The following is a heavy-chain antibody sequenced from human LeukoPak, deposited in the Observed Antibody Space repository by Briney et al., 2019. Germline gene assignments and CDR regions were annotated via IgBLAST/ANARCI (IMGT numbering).Heavy chain of an antibody. CDR2: ISGSGGYT. V-gene: IGHV3-23*01. CDR3: AKEAGERRQQQASDY. J-gene: IGHJ4*02. Sequence: PGGSLRLSCAASGFIFSTYAMSWVRQAPGKGLEWVSSISGSGGYTFYADSVKGRFTISRDNSKNTLYLQMNSLKADDTAVYYCAKEAGERRQQQASDYWGQGSLVTVSS. D-gene: IGHD6-13*01. CDR1: GFIFSTYA.